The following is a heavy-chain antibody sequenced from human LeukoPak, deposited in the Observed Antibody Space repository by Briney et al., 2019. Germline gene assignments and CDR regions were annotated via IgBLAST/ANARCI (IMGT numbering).Heavy chain of an antibody. D-gene: IGHD6-19*01. CDR3: SKGGAAGTHFFDY. CDR2: ITGSGGTT. V-gene: IGHV3-23*01. Sequence: PGGSLRLSRAASGFTFTTYAMTWVRQAPGKGLESVSTITGSGGTTYYAASVRGRFTISRDNSKNTLSLQMNSLRAEDTAVYYCSKGGAAGTHFFDYWGQGTLVTVSS. CDR1: GFTFTTYA. J-gene: IGHJ4*02.